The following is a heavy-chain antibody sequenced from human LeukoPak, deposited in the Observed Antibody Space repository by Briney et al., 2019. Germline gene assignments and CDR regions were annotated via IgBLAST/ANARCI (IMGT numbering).Heavy chain of an antibody. V-gene: IGHV3-49*03. CDR3: SRGSGWLSVY. CDR1: GFTFGDYL. CDR2: ISGGTT. Sequence: GGSPRLSCTASGFTFGDYLMSWFRQAPGKGLEWIGSISGGTTEYAASVKGRFTISRDDSTSIAYLQMNSLTTEDTAVYYCSRGSGWLSVYWGQGTLVTVSS. D-gene: IGHD6-19*01. J-gene: IGHJ4*02.